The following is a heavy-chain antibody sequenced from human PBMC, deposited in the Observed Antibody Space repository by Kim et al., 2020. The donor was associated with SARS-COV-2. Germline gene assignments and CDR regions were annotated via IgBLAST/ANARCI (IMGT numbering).Heavy chain of an antibody. Sequence: YNPSLKSRVTISVDTSKNQFSRKLSSVTAADTAVYYCARGSGWSYHYFDYWGQGTLVTVSS. CDR3: ARGSGWSYHYFDY. J-gene: IGHJ4*02. V-gene: IGHV4-59*09. D-gene: IGHD6-19*01.